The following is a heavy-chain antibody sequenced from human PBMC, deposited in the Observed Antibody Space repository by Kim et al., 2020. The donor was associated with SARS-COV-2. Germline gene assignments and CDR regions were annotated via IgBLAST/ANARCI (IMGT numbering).Heavy chain of an antibody. CDR2: IGSAGSH. CDR3: ARGYELDI. CDR1: GGSVSGYY. D-gene: IGHD3-16*01. V-gene: IGHV4-59*02. Sequence: WETLSLTCTVSGGSVSGYYWSLIRQAPGKGLYWIGDIGSAGSHYSNPSLRGRMTMSLDTSSGQFFLSLSSVTAGDTAVYYCARGYELDICGKGT. J-gene: IGHJ3*02.